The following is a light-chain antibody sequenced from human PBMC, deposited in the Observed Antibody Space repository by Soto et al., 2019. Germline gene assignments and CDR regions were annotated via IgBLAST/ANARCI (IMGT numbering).Light chain of an antibody. Sequence: QSALTQPASVSGSPGQSITISCTGTSSDVGGYNYVSWYQQHPGKAPKLTIYDVSNRPSGVSNRFSGSKSGNTASLTISGLQAEDEADYYCSSYTSSSTLGYVFGTGTKLTVL. V-gene: IGLV2-14*01. CDR1: SSDVGGYNY. CDR2: DVS. J-gene: IGLJ1*01. CDR3: SSYTSSSTLGYV.